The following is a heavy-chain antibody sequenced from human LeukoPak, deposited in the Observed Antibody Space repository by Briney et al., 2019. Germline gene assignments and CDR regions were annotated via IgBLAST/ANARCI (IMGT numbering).Heavy chain of an antibody. V-gene: IGHV3-30*18. Sequence: PGGSLRLSCAASGFTFSSYGMHWVRQAPGKGLEWVAVISYDGSNKYYADSVKGRFTISRDNSKNTLYLQMNSPRAEDTAVYYCAKALIADAWTAWFDPWGQGTLVTVSS. CDR1: GFTFSSYG. CDR3: AKALIADAWTAWFDP. CDR2: ISYDGSNK. D-gene: IGHD6-13*01. J-gene: IGHJ5*02.